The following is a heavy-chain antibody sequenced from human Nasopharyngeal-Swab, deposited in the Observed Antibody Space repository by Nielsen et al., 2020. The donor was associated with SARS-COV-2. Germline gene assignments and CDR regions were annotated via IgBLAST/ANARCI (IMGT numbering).Heavy chain of an antibody. V-gene: IGHV3-33*01. CDR3: ARERGAIAVAGNFDY. D-gene: IGHD6-19*01. Sequence: GESLKISCAASGFTFSSYGMHWVRQAPGKGLEWVAVIWYDGSNKYHADSVKGRFTISRDNSKNTLYLQMNSLRAEDTAVYYCARERGAIAVAGNFDYWGQGTLVTVSS. J-gene: IGHJ4*02. CDR1: GFTFSSYG. CDR2: IWYDGSNK.